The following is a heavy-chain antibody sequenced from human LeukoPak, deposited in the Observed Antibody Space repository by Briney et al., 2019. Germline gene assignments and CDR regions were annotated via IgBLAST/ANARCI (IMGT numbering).Heavy chain of an antibody. D-gene: IGHD3-10*01. Sequence: SETLSLTCAVYGGSFSGYYWSWIRQPPGKGLEWIGEINHSGSTNYNPSLKSRVTISVDTSKNQFSLKLSSVTAADTAVYYCARGRMDYYGSGRRFDYWGQGTLVTVSS. J-gene: IGHJ4*02. V-gene: IGHV4-34*01. CDR3: ARGRMDYYGSGRRFDY. CDR2: INHSGST. CDR1: GGSFSGYY.